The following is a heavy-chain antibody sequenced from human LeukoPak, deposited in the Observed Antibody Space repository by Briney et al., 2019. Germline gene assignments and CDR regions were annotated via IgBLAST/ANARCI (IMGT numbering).Heavy chain of an antibody. J-gene: IGHJ5*02. V-gene: IGHV1-24*01. CDR3: ATGRGYYGSGSPDWFDP. Sequence: ASVNVSCKVSGYTLTELSMHWVRQAPGKGLEWMGGFDPEDGETIYAQKFQGRVTMTEDTSTDTAYMELSSLRSEDTAVYYCATGRGYYGSGSPDWFDPWGQGTLVTVSS. CDR1: GYTLTELS. CDR2: FDPEDGET. D-gene: IGHD3-10*01.